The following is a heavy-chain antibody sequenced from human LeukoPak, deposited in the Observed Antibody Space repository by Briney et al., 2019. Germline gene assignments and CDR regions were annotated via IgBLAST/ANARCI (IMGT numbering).Heavy chain of an antibody. D-gene: IGHD2-2*01. V-gene: IGHV3-30*04. J-gene: IGHJ4*02. CDR2: ISYDGSNK. CDR1: GFTFSSYA. CDR3: ARLRYCSSTSCYAVDEY. Sequence: PGGSLRLSCAASGFTFSSYAMHWVRQAPGKGLEWVAVISYDGSNKYYADSVKGRFTISRDNSKNTLYLQMNSLRAEDTAVYDCARLRYCSSTSCYAVDEYWGQGTLVTVSS.